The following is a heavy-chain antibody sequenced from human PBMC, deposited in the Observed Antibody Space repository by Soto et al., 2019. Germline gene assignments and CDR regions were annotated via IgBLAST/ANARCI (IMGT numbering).Heavy chain of an antibody. V-gene: IGHV3-23*01. CDR1: GFTFSSYA. Sequence: GGSLRLSCAASGFTFSSYAMSWVRQAPGKGLEWVSAISGSGGSTYYADSVRGRFTISRDNSKNTLYLQMNSLRAEDTAVYYCAKGAQYYYDSSGYYYTDYWGQGTLVTVSS. CDR2: ISGSGGST. J-gene: IGHJ4*02. D-gene: IGHD3-22*01. CDR3: AKGAQYYYDSSGYYYTDY.